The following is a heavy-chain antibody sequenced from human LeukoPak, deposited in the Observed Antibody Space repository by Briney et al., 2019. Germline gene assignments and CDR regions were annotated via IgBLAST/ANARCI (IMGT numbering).Heavy chain of an antibody. CDR2: IHYTGSI. V-gene: IGHV4-59*08. CDR1: GDSISAYY. Sequence: PSETLSLTCTVSGDSISAYYWSWVRQPPGKGLEWIAYIHYTGSINYNPSLKSRVTISMDTSKSQFSLHVNSVTAADTAVYYCAKYGGSPANYFDYWGQGTLVTVSS. J-gene: IGHJ4*02. D-gene: IGHD1-26*01. CDR3: AKYGGSPANYFDY.